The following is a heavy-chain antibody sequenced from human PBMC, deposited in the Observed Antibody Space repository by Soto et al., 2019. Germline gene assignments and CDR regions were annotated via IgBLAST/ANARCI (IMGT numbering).Heavy chain of an antibody. CDR3: ARLDSSSSDNYYYYYGMDV. CDR2: IGSSSSYI. J-gene: IGHJ6*02. CDR1: GFTFSSYS. Sequence: FLRLSCAASGFTFSSYSMNWVRQAPGKGLEWVSSIGSSSSYIYYADSVKGRFTISRDNAKNSLYLQMNSLRAEDTAVYYCARLDSSSSDNYYYYYGMDVWGQGTTVTVSS. V-gene: IGHV3-21*01. D-gene: IGHD6-6*01.